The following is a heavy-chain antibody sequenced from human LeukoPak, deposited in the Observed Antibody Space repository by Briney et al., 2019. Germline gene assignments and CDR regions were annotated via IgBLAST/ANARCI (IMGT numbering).Heavy chain of an antibody. CDR2: IYYSGST. Sequence: SETLSLTCTVSGGSISSYYWSWIRQPPGKGLEWIGYIYYSGSTNYNPSLKSRVTISVDTSKNQFSLKLSSVTAADTAVYYCARDHGDYVVHRSGMDVWGQGTMVTV. CDR1: GGSISSYY. V-gene: IGHV4-59*01. CDR3: ARDHGDYVVHRSGMDV. J-gene: IGHJ6*02. D-gene: IGHD4-17*01.